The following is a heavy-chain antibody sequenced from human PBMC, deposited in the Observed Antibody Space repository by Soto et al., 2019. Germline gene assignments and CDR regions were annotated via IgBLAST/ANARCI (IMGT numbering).Heavy chain of an antibody. CDR3: AREGNLGRWLQPLDF. Sequence: SETLSLTCTVSGDSISAYSSSWVRQPPGKGLEWIGNIHYNGNTKYSPSLKSRVTMSVDTSKNHFSLRLISVTAADTAIYFCAREGNLGRWLQPLDFWGQGTLVTVSS. V-gene: IGHV4-59*01. J-gene: IGHJ4*02. CDR2: IHYNGNT. D-gene: IGHD5-12*01. CDR1: GDSISAYS.